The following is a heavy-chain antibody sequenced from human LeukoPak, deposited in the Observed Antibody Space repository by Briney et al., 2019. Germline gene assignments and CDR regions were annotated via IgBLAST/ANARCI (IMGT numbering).Heavy chain of an antibody. CDR1: GFTFSSYG. D-gene: IGHD4-17*01. CDR3: AKPDYGDYRFDY. CDR2: IRYDGSNK. Sequence: PGGSLRLSCAASGFTFSSYGMHWVRQAPGKGLEWVAFIRYDGSNKYYADSVKGRFTISRDNSKNTLYLQMNSLRAEDTAVHYCAKPDYGDYRFDYWGQGTLVTVSS. V-gene: IGHV3-30*02. J-gene: IGHJ4*02.